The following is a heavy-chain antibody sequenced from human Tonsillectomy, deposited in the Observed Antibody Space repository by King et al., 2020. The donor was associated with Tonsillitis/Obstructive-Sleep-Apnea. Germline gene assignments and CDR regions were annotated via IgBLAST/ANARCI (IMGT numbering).Heavy chain of an antibody. J-gene: IGHJ5*01. CDR2: IYPADSDI. D-gene: IGHD1-26*01. V-gene: IGHV5-51*01. CDR1: GYNFATSC. Sequence: QLVQSGAEVKKPGASLKISCQGSGYNFATSCIAWVRQMPGKGLEWMAIIYPADSDIRYGPSFQGQVTISADKSISTAYLQWSSLKASDTAMYFCARGPYSGSYFDSWGHGTLVTVSS. CDR3: ARGPYSGSYFDS.